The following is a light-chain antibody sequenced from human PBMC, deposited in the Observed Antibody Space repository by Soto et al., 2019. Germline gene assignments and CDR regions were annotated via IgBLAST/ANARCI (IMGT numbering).Light chain of an antibody. J-gene: IGLJ2*01. CDR2: EVT. Sequence: QSALTQPASVSGSPGQSITISCTGTSSDVGGYNYVSWYQQHPGKAPKLMIYEVTNRPSGVSNRFSGSKFGNTASLTISGLQAEDEADYYCSSYRSYSVVFGGGIKLTVL. CDR1: SSDVGGYNY. CDR3: SSYRSYSVV. V-gene: IGLV2-14*01.